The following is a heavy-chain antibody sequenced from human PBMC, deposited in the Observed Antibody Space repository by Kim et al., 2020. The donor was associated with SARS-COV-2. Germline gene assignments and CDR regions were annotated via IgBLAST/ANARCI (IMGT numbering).Heavy chain of an antibody. CDR3: ATNLAAAGVV. J-gene: IGHJ4*02. Sequence: DNTYYVASVKRRLTISRDNSKNTLYLQMSSLSVDDTPVYYCATNLAAAGVVWGQGTLVTVSS. D-gene: IGHD6-13*01. V-gene: IGHV3-66*01. CDR2: DNT.